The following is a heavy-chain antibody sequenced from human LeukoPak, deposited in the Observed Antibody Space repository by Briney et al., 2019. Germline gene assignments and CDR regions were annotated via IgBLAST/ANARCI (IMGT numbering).Heavy chain of an antibody. Sequence: GGSLRLSCAASGCTFSSYSMNWVRQAPGKGLEWVSSISSSSSYIYYADSVKGRFTISRDNAKNSLYLQMNSLRAEDTAVYYCATSLLRRPYYYGMYVWGQGTTVTVSS. V-gene: IGHV3-21*01. CDR2: ISSSSSYI. D-gene: IGHD3-22*01. CDR1: GCTFSSYS. J-gene: IGHJ6*02. CDR3: ATSLLRRPYYYGMYV.